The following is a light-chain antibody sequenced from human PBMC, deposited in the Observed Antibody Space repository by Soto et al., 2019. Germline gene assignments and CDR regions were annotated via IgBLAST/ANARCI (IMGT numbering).Light chain of an antibody. CDR3: QQYDSSPLT. CDR2: GAS. Sequence: EIVLTQSPGTLPLSPGERATLSCRASQSVSSSYLAWYQQKPGQAPRLLIYGASSRATGIPDRFSGSGSGTDFTLTSSRLEPEDFAVYYCQQYDSSPLTFGGGTKVEI. J-gene: IGKJ4*01. CDR1: QSVSSSY. V-gene: IGKV3-20*01.